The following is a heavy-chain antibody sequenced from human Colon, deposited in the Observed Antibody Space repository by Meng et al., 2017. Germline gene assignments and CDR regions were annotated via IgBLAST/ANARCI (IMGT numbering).Heavy chain of an antibody. CDR1: GGSISSGDYY. J-gene: IGHJ5*01. D-gene: IGHD2-15*01. CDR2: IYYSGST. Sequence: QVQLQESGPGLVKPSQTLSLTCTVSGGSISSGDYYWSWIRQPPGKGLEWIGYIYYSGSTYYNPSLKSRLTISVDTSKNQFSLTLSSVTAADTAVYWCARYLYGGSRYTNLFDPWGQGTLVTVSS. CDR3: ARYLYGGSRYTNLFDP. V-gene: IGHV4-30-4*01.